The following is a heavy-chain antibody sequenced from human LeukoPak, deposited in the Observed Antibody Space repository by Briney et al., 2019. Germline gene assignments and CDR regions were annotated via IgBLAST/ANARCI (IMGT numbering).Heavy chain of an antibody. CDR1: GYTFTGYF. V-gene: IGHV1-2*02. CDR3: ATSFMGGTAYAAMHF. CDR2: INPNTGVT. J-gene: IGHJ4*02. D-gene: IGHD1-26*01. Sequence: ASVKVSCKASGYTFTGYFMHWVRQAPGQGLEWMGWINPNTGVTDNAQNFQGRVTMTRDTSISTAYMELSRLTSDDAAVYYCATSFMGGTAYAAMHFWGQGTLVTVSS.